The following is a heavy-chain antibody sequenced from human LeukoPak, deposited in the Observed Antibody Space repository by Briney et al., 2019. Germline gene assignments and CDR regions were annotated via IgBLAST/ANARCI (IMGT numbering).Heavy chain of an antibody. V-gene: IGHV3-21*01. J-gene: IGHJ4*02. CDR2: ISTSSSYI. Sequence: TGGSLRLSCTASGFTFSSYSMNWVRQAPGKGLEWVSSISTSSSYIYYADSVKGRFTISRDNARNSLYLQMNTLRAEDTAVYYCARGIAPVDYWGQGTLVTVSS. CDR3: ARGIAPVDY. D-gene: IGHD2-15*01. CDR1: GFTFSSYS.